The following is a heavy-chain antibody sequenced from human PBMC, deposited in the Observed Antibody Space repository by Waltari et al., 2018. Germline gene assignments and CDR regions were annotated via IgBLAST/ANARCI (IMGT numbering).Heavy chain of an antibody. CDR1: GFPFSLHG. V-gene: IGHV3-33*01. Sequence: QVQLVESGGGGVRPGMSVGLSCAASGFPFSLHGMHWVGQAPGKGLEWVATIWYDGSNKYYGESVKGRLTVSRDNSKNTLFLQMDSLRAEDTAVYYCARGGPDNQESLDIWGRGTMVTVSS. CDR2: IWYDGSNK. CDR3: ARGGPDNQESLDI. J-gene: IGHJ3*02.